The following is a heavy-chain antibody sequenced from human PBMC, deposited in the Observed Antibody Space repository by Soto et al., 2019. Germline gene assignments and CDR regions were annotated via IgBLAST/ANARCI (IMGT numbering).Heavy chain of an antibody. V-gene: IGHV5-10-1*04. CDR3: ARRISYYYHMDV. CDR1: GYSFTSYW. CDR2: IDPSDSYT. D-gene: IGHD5-18*01. J-gene: IGHJ6*02. Sequence: GESLKISCKGSGYSFTSYWISWVRQMPGKGLEWMGRIDPSDSYTRYNPSFQGQVTISVDKSISTAYLQWSSLKASDTAMYYCARRISYYYHMDVWGQGTTVTVSS.